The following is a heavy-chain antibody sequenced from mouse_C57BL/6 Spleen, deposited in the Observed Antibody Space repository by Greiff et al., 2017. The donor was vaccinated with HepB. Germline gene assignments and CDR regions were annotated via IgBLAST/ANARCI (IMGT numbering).Heavy chain of an antibody. Sequence: QVQLKQPGAELVRPGTSVKLSCKASGYTFTSYWMHWVKQRPGQGLEWIGVIDPSDSYTNYNQKFKGKATLTVDTSSSTAYMQLSSLTSEDSAVYYCASEGNYYAMDYWGQGTSVTVSS. J-gene: IGHJ4*01. CDR1: GYTFTSYW. CDR3: ASEGNYYAMDY. D-gene: IGHD2-1*01. V-gene: IGHV1-59*01. CDR2: IDPSDSYT.